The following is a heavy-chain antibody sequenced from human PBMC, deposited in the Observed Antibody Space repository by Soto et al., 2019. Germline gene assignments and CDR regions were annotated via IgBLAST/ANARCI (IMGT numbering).Heavy chain of an antibody. CDR3: ARGVAFEGFSPYGMDV. D-gene: IGHD2-15*01. CDR1: GGSINTGDYY. V-gene: IGHV4-30-4*01. Sequence: QMQLQESGPGLVKASQTLSLTCTVSGGSINTGDYYWTWIRQPRGKVLEWIGYIDYSGTTYYNPSLKSRVSLSLDTSKNHFSLRLTSVTAADPAVYYCARGVAFEGFSPYGMDVWGQRTTVTVSS. J-gene: IGHJ6*02. CDR2: IDYSGTT.